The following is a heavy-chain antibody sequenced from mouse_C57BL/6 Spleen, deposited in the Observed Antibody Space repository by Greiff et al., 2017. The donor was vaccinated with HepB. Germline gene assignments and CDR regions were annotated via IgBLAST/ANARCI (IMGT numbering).Heavy chain of an antibody. J-gene: IGHJ2*01. V-gene: IGHV1-63*01. CDR1: GYTFTNYW. Sequence: VQLQQSGAELVRPGTSVKMSCKASGYTFTNYWIGWAKQRPGHGLEWIGDIYPGGGYTNYNEKFKGKATLTADKSSSKAYMQFSSLTSEDSAIYYCARSHYDYDGYYFDYWGQGTTLTVSS. D-gene: IGHD2-4*01. CDR3: ARSHYDYDGYYFDY. CDR2: IYPGGGYT.